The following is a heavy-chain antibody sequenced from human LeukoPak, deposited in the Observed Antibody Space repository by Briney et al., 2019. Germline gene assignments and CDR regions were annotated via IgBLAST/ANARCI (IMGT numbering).Heavy chain of an antibody. CDR2: ISYDGSNK. CDR1: GFTFSSYG. J-gene: IGHJ6*02. V-gene: IGHV3-30*18. Sequence: GRSLRLSCAASGFTFSSYGMHWVRQAPGKGLEWVAVISYDGSNKYYADSVKGRFTISRDNSKNTLYLQMSSLRAEDTAVYYCAKAPVTNYGMDVWGQGTTVTVSS. CDR3: AKAPVTNYGMDV. D-gene: IGHD2-21*02.